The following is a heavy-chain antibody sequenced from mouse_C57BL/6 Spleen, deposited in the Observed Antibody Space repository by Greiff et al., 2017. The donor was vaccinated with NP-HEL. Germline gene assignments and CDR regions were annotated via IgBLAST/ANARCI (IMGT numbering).Heavy chain of an antibody. D-gene: IGHD2-3*01. J-gene: IGHJ4*01. CDR2: IYPRDGST. CDR3: ARERGPGYSYYAMDY. CDR1: GYTFTSYD. V-gene: IGHV1-85*01. Sequence: QVQLQQSGPELVKPGASVKLSCKASGYTFTSYDINWVKQRPGQGLEWIGWIYPRDGSTKYNETFKGKAPLTVDTSSSTAYMELHSLTSEDSAVYFCARERGPGYSYYAMDYWGQGTSVTVSS.